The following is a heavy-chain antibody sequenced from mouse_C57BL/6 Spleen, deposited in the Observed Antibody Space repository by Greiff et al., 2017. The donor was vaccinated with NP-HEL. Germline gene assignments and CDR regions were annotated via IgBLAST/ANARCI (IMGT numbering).Heavy chain of an antibody. Sequence: VQLQQSGPELVKPGASVKISCKASGYSFTGYYMNWVKQSPEQSLEWIGEINPSTGGTTYNQKFKAKATLTVDKSSSTAYMQLKSLTSEDSAVYYCARTGDGPLSYDMDYWGQGTSVTVSS. CDR3: ARTGDGPLSYDMDY. CDR2: INPSTGGT. J-gene: IGHJ4*01. V-gene: IGHV1-42*01. D-gene: IGHD2-3*01. CDR1: GYSFTGYY.